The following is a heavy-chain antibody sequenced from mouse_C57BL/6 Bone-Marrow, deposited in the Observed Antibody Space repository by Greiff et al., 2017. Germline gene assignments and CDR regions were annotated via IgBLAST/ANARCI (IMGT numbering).Heavy chain of an antibody. CDR2: INPNNGGT. J-gene: IGHJ3*01. D-gene: IGHD2-3*01. CDR3: ARGDYDGYPSWFAY. Sequence: EVKLMESGPELVKPGASVKIPCKASGYTFTDYNMDWVKQSHGKSLEWIGDINPNNGGTIYNQKFKGKATLTVDKSSSTAYMELRSLTSEDTAVYYCARGDYDGYPSWFAYWGQGTLVTVSA. V-gene: IGHV1-18*01. CDR1: GYTFTDYN.